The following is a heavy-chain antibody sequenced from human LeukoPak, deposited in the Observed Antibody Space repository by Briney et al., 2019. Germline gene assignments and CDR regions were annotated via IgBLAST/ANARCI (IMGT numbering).Heavy chain of an antibody. CDR1: GFRFDDYT. D-gene: IGHD1-1*01. Sequence: GGSLRLSCAASGFRFDDYTIHWVRQVPGKGLEWVSGISWDSGSSAYADSVRGRFTISRDNAKNALYLQMNSLRAEDTALYYCAKDIGASPGYTNNWTFYMDVWGRGTTVTVSS. V-gene: IGHV3-9*01. CDR3: AKDIGASPGYTNNWTFYMDV. CDR2: ISWDSGSS. J-gene: IGHJ6*03.